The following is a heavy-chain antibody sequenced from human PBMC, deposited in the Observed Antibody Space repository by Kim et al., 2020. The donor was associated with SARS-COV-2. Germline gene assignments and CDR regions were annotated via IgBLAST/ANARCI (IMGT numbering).Heavy chain of an antibody. Sequence: ASVNVSCKVSGYTPTELSMHWLLQAPGKGLEWMGGFDPEDVETIYAQKFQGRVTMTEDTSTDTAYMELSSLRSEDTAVYYRATGIAASGYYYYYGMDVWGQGTTVTVAS. J-gene: IGHJ6*02. CDR2: FDPEDVET. D-gene: IGHD6-13*01. CDR1: GYTPTELS. V-gene: IGHV1-24*01. CDR3: ATGIAASGYYYYYGMDV.